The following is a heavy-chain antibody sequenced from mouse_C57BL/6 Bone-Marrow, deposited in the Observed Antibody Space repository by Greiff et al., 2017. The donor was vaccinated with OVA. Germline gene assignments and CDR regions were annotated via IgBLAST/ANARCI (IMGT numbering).Heavy chain of an antibody. CDR1: GFTFSNYW. V-gene: IGHV6-3*01. J-gene: IGHJ3*01. Sequence: EVQGVESGGGLVQPGGSMKLSCVASGFTFSNYWMNWVRQSPEKGLEWVAQIRLTSDNYASNYAEYVKGRFTISRDDSKSSVYLQRNNLMSVYTGIYYCTGTVTFAYWGQGTLVTVSA. CDR3: TGTVTFAY. CDR2: IRLTSDNYAS. D-gene: IGHD2-13*01.